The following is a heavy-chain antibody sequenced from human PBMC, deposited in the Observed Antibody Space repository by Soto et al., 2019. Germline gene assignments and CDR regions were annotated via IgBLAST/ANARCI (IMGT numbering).Heavy chain of an antibody. CDR2: IYYSGST. CDR1: GGSISSSSYY. Sequence: SETLSLTCTVSGGSISSSSYYWGWIRQPPGKGLEWIGSIYYSGSTYYNPSLKSRVTISVDTSKNQFSLKLSSVTAADTAVYYCARDPATFAFDIWGQGTMVTVSS. CDR3: ARDPATFAFDI. J-gene: IGHJ3*02. V-gene: IGHV4-39*07.